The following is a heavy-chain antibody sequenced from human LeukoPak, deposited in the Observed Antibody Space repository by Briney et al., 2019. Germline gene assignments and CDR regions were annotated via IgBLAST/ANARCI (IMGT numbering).Heavy chain of an antibody. CDR1: GYTFTGYY. CDR3: ARPSGGGFNGAFDF. Sequence: ASVEVSCKASGYTFTGYYMHWVRQAPGQGLEWMGWVNPNSGDTNYAQKFQGRVTMTGDTSISTAYMDLSRLRSDDTAVYYCARPSGGGFNGAFDFWGQGTMVTVSS. V-gene: IGHV1-2*02. CDR2: VNPNSGDT. D-gene: IGHD1-26*01. J-gene: IGHJ3*01.